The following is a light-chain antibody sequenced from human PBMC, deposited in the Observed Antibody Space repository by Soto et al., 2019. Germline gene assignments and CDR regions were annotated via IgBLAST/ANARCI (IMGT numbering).Light chain of an antibody. Sequence: DIQMSQSPSSLSASVGDRVTITCGASQSIASYLNWYQQKPGKAPRLLIFSTSNLQSGVPSRFSGSGSGTHFTLSISSLQPEDCATYYCQQTRTVPPEWTFGQGTKVDIK. CDR1: QSIASY. V-gene: IGKV1-39*01. CDR3: QQTRTVPPEWT. J-gene: IGKJ1*01. CDR2: STS.